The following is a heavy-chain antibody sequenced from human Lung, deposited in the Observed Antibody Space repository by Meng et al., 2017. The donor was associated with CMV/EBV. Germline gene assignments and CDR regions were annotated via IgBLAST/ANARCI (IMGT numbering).Heavy chain of an antibody. D-gene: IGHD1-26*01. J-gene: IGHJ4*02. CDR2: IDDSGST. Sequence: QGQLQESGPGLVKPSGTLILTCGVSGVSISSKIRWTWVRQPPGKGLEWIGDIDDSGSTNYNPSLNSRISISLDKSKNHFSLKVNSVTAADTAVYYCARGKQDAWELLAYWGQGALVTVSS. CDR3: ARGKQDAWELLAY. CDR1: GVSISSKIR. V-gene: IGHV4-4*02.